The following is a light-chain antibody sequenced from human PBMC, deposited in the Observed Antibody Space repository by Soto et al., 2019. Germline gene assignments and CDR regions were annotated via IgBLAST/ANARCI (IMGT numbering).Light chain of an antibody. J-gene: IGKJ3*01. CDR2: DAS. CDR3: QQYNSYPT. V-gene: IGKV1-5*01. CDR1: QSISSW. Sequence: DIQMTQSPSTLSASVGDRVTITCRASQSISSWLVWYQQKPGKAPKLLIYDASSLESGVPSRFSGSGSGTEFTLTISSLQPDDFATYYCQQYNSYPTFGPGTKVDIK.